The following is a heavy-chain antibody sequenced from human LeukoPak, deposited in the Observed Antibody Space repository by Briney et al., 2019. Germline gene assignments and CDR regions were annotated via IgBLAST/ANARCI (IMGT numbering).Heavy chain of an antibody. D-gene: IGHD3-10*01. J-gene: IGHJ4*02. CDR3: ARKYGSGSPFDY. CDR1: GYRFTSYS. Sequence: GESLRISGKGSGYRFTSYSISWVRQMPGKGLDWMGRIEPSDSYTNYSPSFQGHVTISADKSISTAYLQWRSLKASDTAMYYCARKYGSGSPFDYWGQGNLVTVSA. CDR2: IEPSDSYT. V-gene: IGHV5-10-1*01.